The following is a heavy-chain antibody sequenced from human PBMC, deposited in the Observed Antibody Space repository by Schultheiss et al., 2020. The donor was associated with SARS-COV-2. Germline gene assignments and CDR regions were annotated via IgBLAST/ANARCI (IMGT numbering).Heavy chain of an antibody. V-gene: IGHV3-48*04. CDR2: ISSSGSTI. D-gene: IGHD5-12*01. Sequence: GGSLRLSCAASEFTFSTYSMNWVRQAPGKGLEWVSYISSSGSTIYYADSVKGRFTISRDNAKNSLFLQMDSLTAEDTAVYYCARGSGGGYEFDYWGQGTLVTVSS. CDR1: EFTFSTYS. J-gene: IGHJ4*02. CDR3: ARGSGGGYEFDY.